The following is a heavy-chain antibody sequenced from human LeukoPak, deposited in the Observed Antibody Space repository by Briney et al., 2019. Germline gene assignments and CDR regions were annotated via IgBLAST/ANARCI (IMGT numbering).Heavy chain of an antibody. D-gene: IGHD2-2*01. Sequence: SETLSLTCTVSGGSISSSSYYWGWIRQPPGKGLEWIGSIYYSGSTYYNPSLKSRVTISVDTSKNQFSLKLSSVTAADTAVYYCARLQVVPAVGFHSGYFDCWGQGTLVTVSS. CDR2: IYYSGST. CDR3: ARLQVVPAVGFHSGYFDC. J-gene: IGHJ4*02. V-gene: IGHV4-39*01. CDR1: GGSISSSSYY.